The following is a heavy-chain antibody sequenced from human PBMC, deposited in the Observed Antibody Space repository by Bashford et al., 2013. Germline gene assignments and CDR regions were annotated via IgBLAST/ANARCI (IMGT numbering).Heavy chain of an antibody. CDR3: ARDVSATGLGY. D-gene: IGHD6-13*01. CDR2: IKQDESEK. Sequence: VRQAPGKGLEWVANIKQDESEKYYVDSVKGRFTISRDNAKNSLYLQMNSLRAEDTAVYYCARDVSATGLGYWGQGPWSPSPQ. J-gene: IGHJ4*02. V-gene: IGHV3-7*01.